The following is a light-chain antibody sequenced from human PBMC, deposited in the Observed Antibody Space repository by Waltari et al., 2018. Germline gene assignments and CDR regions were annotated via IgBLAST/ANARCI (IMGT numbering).Light chain of an antibody. CDR3: QQYGSSPWT. Sequence: EIVLTQSPGTLSLSPGERATLSCRASQCVSSRYLAWYQQKPGQAPRLLIYGASSRATGIPDRFSGSGSGTDFTLTISRLEPEDFAVYYCQQYGSSPWTFGQGTKVEIK. CDR2: GAS. V-gene: IGKV3-20*01. J-gene: IGKJ1*01. CDR1: QCVSSRY.